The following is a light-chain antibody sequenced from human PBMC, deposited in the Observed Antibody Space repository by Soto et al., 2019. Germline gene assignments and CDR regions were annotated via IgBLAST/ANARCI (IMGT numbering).Light chain of an antibody. CDR3: SSYTTSSTLCV. Sequence: QSALTQPASVSGSPGQSITISCTGTSSDVGGYNYVSWYQQYPGKAPKLIIYEVSYRPSGVSNRFSGSKSGNTASLTISGLQAEDEADYSCSSYTTSSTLCVFGTGTKVTVL. CDR2: EVS. J-gene: IGLJ1*01. CDR1: SSDVGGYNY. V-gene: IGLV2-14*01.